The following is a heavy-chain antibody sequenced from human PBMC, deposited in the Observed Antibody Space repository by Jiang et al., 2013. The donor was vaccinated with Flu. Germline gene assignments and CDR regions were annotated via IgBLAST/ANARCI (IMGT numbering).Heavy chain of an antibody. CDR1: GYTFTSYG. CDR2: ISAYNGNT. D-gene: IGHD3-16*02. Sequence: GAEVKKPGASVKVSCKASGYTFTSYGISWVRQAPGQGLEWMGWISAYNGNTNYAQKLQGRVTMTTDTSTSTAYMELRSLRSDDTAVYYCAGDYVWGSYRFGSLFHPFDPWGQGTLVTVSS. CDR3: AGDYVWGSYRFGSLFHPFDP. V-gene: IGHV1-18*01. J-gene: IGHJ5*02.